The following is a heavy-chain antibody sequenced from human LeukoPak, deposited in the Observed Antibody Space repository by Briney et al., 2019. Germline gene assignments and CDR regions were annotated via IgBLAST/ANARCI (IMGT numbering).Heavy chain of an antibody. J-gene: IGHJ6*02. CDR2: IRTKAYGGT. CDR1: GFTFGDYA. V-gene: IGHV3-49*04. Sequence: GGSLRLSCIVSGFTFGDYALSWVRQAPGKGLGWVDFIRTKAYGGTDYAASVKGRFTISRDDSKSIAYLQMNSLKTEDTAVYYCARGFGGWYYYYGLDVWGQGTTVTVSS. CDR3: ARGFGGWYYYYGLDV. D-gene: IGHD6-19*01.